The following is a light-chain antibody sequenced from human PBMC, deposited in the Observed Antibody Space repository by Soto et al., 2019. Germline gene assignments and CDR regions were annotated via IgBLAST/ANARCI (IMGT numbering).Light chain of an antibody. V-gene: IGKV3-15*01. Sequence: EIVLTQSPGTLSLSPGERATLSCRAAQSVGTRLAWYQHKPGQAPRLLISGASSRATGIPARFSGSGSGTEFTLSISSLQSEDFAVYYCQQYDNWPRTFGQGTKV. CDR2: GAS. CDR3: QQYDNWPRT. CDR1: QSVGTR. J-gene: IGKJ1*01.